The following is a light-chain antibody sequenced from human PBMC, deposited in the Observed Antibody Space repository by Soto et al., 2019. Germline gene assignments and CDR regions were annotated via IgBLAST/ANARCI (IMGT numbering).Light chain of an antibody. J-gene: IGKJ4*01. CDR2: AAS. Sequence: DIQMTQSPSSLSASVGDRVTITCRASQSISSYLNWYQQKPGKAPKLLIYAASSLQSGVPSRFSGSGSGTDFTLTISSQLPEDFATYYCQQSYSTLLTFGGGTKVEIK. CDR1: QSISSY. V-gene: IGKV1-39*01. CDR3: QQSYSTLLT.